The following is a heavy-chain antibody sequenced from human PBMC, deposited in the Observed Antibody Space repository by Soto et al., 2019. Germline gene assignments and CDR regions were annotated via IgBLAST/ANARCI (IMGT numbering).Heavy chain of an antibody. V-gene: IGHV3-23*01. CDR2: ISDSDNAT. Sequence: EVQLLESGGGLVQPGGSLRLSCAASGFTLSSYAMTWVRQAPGKGLEWVSVISDSDNATYYADSVKGRLTISRDNSKNTLHLQLNSLRAEDTAVYYCAKGVSSSAWSASDSWGQGTLVTVSA. CDR1: GFTLSSYA. J-gene: IGHJ4*02. CDR3: AKGVSSSAWSASDS. D-gene: IGHD6-19*01.